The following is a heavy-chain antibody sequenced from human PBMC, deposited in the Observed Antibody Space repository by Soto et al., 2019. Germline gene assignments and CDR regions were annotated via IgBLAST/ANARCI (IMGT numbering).Heavy chain of an antibody. V-gene: IGHV3-23*01. Sequence: EVQLLESGGGLVQPGGSLRLSCAASEFTFSNYAMSWVRQAPGKGLEWVSAISYGGGTTYYADSVKGQFTISRSNSKNTLYLEMNSLRAEDTAVYYCAKNPGYYYDGTGYHFDYWGQGTLGTVSS. J-gene: IGHJ4*02. D-gene: IGHD3-22*01. CDR2: ISYGGGTT. CDR3: AKNPGYYYDGTGYHFDY. CDR1: EFTFSNYA.